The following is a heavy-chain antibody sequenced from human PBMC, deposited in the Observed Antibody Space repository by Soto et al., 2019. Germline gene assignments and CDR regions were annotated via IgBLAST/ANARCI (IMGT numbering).Heavy chain of an antibody. D-gene: IGHD2-15*01. CDR3: ARGQVVAAQH. J-gene: IGHJ4*02. CDR2: IYHSGST. Sequence: QLQLKESGSGLVKPSQTLSLTCAVSGGSISSGGYSWSWIRQPPGKGLEWIGYIYHSGSTYYNPSLKSRVTISVDRSMNQFSLKLSSVTAADTAVYYCARGQVVAAQHWGQGTLVTVSS. CDR1: GGSISSGGYS. V-gene: IGHV4-30-2*01.